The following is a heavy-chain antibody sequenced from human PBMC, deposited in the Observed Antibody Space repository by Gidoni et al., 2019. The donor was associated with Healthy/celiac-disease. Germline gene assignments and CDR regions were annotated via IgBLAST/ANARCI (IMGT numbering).Heavy chain of an antibody. D-gene: IGHD2-15*01. CDR1: GGSISSSSYY. CDR3: ARLFPKYCSGGSCYFDY. Sequence: QLQLQESGPGLVKPSETLSLTCTVPGGSISSSSYYWGWIRQPPGKGLEWIGSIYFSGSTYYNPSLKSRVTISVDTSKNQFSLKLSSVTAADTAVYYCARLFPKYCSGGSCYFDYWGQGTLVTVSS. CDR2: IYFSGST. V-gene: IGHV4-39*01. J-gene: IGHJ4*02.